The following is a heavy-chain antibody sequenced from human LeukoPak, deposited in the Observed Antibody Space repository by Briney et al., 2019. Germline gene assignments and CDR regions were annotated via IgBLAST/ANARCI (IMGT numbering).Heavy chain of an antibody. CDR1: GYTFTGYY. CDR2: INPNSGGT. V-gene: IGHV1-2*06. J-gene: IGHJ6*03. Sequence: GASVKVSCKASGYTFTGYYMHWVRQAPGQGLEWMGRINPNSGGTNYAQKFQGRVTMTRDTYISTAYMELSRLRSDDTAVYYCARYIAAAGKGYYYYYMDVWGKGTTVTVSS. D-gene: IGHD6-13*01. CDR3: ARYIAAAGKGYYYYYMDV.